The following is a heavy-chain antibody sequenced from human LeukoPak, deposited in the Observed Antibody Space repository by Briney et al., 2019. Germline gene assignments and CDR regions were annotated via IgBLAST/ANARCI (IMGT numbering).Heavy chain of an antibody. CDR1: GFTFDEHD. CDR3: AKRSGAPNNFDY. Sequence: SGGSLRLSCAASGFTFDEHDMYWVRQVPGKGLEWVCLISKDGGNKHYADSVEGRFSISRDNNRNSLSLQMNSLRSEDTALYFCAKRSGAPNNFDYWGQGALVTVSS. J-gene: IGHJ4*02. CDR2: ISKDGGNK. D-gene: IGHD1-1*01. V-gene: IGHV3-43*02.